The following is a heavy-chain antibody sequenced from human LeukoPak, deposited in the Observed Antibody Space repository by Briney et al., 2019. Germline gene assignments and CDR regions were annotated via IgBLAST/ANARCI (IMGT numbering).Heavy chain of an antibody. CDR3: ARSNYDFWRGFDY. D-gene: IGHD3-3*01. CDR2: INHSGST. V-gene: IGHV4-34*01. CDR1: GGSFSGYY. J-gene: IGHJ4*02. Sequence: SETLSLTCAVCGGSFSGYYWSWIRQPPGKGLEWIGEINHSGSTNYNPSLKSRVTISVDTSKNQFSLKLSSVTAADTAVYYCARSNYDFWRGFDYWGQGTLVTVSS.